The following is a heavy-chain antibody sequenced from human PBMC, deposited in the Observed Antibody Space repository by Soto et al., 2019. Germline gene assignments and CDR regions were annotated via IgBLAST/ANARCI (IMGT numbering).Heavy chain of an antibody. CDR2: IVPIFGTT. V-gene: IGHV1-69*12. CDR3: ARVDAVAGLYNYHGLDV. Sequence: QVQLVQSGAEVTKPGSSVKVSCKASGGTFSNYAISWVRQAPGQGLEWMGGIVPIFGTTNYAQKFQGRVTIIADDSTTPAYLELSRLRSEDTAMYYCARVDAVAGLYNYHGLDVWGQGTAVRVSS. J-gene: IGHJ6*02. CDR1: GGTFSNYA. D-gene: IGHD6-19*01.